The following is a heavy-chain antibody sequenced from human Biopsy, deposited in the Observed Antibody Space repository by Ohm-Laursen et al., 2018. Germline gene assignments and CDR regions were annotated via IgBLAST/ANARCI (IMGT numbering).Heavy chain of an antibody. J-gene: IGHJ3*02. V-gene: IGHV4-4*07. CDR3: ARDYGLELGGLEAFDI. CDR1: GGSLKNYY. D-gene: IGHD1-7*01. CDR2: VYTSGST. Sequence: GTLSLTCAVSGGSLKNYYWSWIRQPAGKGLEWIGRVYTSGSTSYNPSLESRVTMSVVTSKNQFSLKVTSMTAADTALYYCARDYGLELGGLEAFDIWGQGTMVTVSS.